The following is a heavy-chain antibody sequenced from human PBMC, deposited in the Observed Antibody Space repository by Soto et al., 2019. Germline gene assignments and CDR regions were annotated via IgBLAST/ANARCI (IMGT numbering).Heavy chain of an antibody. CDR1: GFTFDDYA. Sequence: EVQLVESGGGLVQPGRSLRLSCAASGFTFDDYAMHWVRQAPGKGLEWVSGISWNSGSIGYADYVKGRFTISRDNAKNSLYLQMNSLRAEDTALYYCAKDYLRTGTRGRAWDYYYYMDVWGKGTTVTVSS. J-gene: IGHJ6*03. V-gene: IGHV3-9*01. D-gene: IGHD1-1*01. CDR3: AKDYLRTGTRGRAWDYYYYMDV. CDR2: ISWNSGSI.